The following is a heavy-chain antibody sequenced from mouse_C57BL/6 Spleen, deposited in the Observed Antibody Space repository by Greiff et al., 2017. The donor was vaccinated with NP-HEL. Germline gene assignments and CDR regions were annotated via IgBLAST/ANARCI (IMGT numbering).Heavy chain of an antibody. CDR1: GYTFTSYW. Sequence: QVQLQQPGAELVMPGASVKLSCKASGYTFTSYWMHWVKQRPGQGLEWLGEIDPSDSYTNYNQKFKGKSTLTVDKSSSTAYMQLSSLTSEDSAFYDCARSGGYFDVWGTGTTVTVSS. V-gene: IGHV1-69*01. CDR3: ARSGGYFDV. J-gene: IGHJ1*03. CDR2: IDPSDSYT. D-gene: IGHD3-1*01.